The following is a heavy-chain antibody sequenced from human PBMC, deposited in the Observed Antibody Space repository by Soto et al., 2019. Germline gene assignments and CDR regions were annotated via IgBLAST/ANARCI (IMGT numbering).Heavy chain of an antibody. CDR1: GGIFTNNA. D-gene: IGHD2-21*02. Sequence: QVQVVQSGAEVKKPGSSVKVSCKVSGGIFTNNAISWVRQAPGQGLEWLGGVIPLFDTAYYAQIFRGRLRISADGATTTAYMELSGLTSADTAVYFCATGGHNDGDNFYHGMDGWGQGTTVTVS. CDR3: ATGGHNDGDNFYHGMDG. CDR2: VIPLFDTA. V-gene: IGHV1-69*01. J-gene: IGHJ6*02.